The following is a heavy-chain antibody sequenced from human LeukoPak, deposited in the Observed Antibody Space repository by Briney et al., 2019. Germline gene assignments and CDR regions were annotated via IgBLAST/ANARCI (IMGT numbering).Heavy chain of an antibody. V-gene: IGHV1-46*01. CDR3: ARGPPEDSITMIVVVMWAFDI. D-gene: IGHD3-22*01. CDR2: INPSGGST. CDR1: GYTFTSYY. Sequence: ASVKVSCKASGYTFTSYYMHWVRQAPGQGLEWMGIINPSGGSTSYAQKFQGRVTMTRDTSTSTVYMELSSLRSEDTAVYYCARGPPEDSITMIVVVMWAFDIRGQGTMVTVSS. J-gene: IGHJ3*02.